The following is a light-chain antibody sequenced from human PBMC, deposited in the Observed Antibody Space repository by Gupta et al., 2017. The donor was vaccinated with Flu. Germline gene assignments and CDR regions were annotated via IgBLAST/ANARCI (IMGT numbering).Light chain of an antibody. CDR1: PLPKEY. CDR3: QSADRDGTYSV. CDR2: KDR. J-gene: IGLJ3*02. V-gene: IGLV3-25*02. Sequence: ELTPPPSLSVSPGPTARLPCSGEPLPKEYVYWYQQKPGQAPVLVIYKDRDRPPGIPERFSGSNSGTTVTLTISGVQAEDEAEYYCQSADRDGTYSVFGGGTKLTVL.